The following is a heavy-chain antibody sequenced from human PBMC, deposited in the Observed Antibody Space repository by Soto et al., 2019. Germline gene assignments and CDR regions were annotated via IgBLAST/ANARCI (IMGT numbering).Heavy chain of an antibody. J-gene: IGHJ4*02. Sequence: SETLSLTWTVSGGSSSSYYWSWIRQPPGKGLEWIGYIYYSGSTYYNPSLKSRVTISVDTSKNQFSLKLSSVTAADTAVYYCARGNVVAIEYWGQGSLVTVSS. CDR1: GGSSSSYY. CDR2: IYYSGST. V-gene: IGHV4-59*06. D-gene: IGHD2-21*01. CDR3: ARGNVVAIEY.